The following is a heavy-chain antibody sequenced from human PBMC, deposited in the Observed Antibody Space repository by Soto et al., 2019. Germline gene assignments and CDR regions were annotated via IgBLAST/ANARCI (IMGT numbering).Heavy chain of an antibody. Sequence: SETLSLTCTVSGGSISSSSSYYWGWIRQPPGKGLEWIGSIYYSGSTYYNPSLKSRVTISVDTSKNQFSLKLSSVTAADTAVYYCARQGHLRYFDWLLGRFDPWGQGTLVTVSS. CDR3: ARQGHLRYFDWLLGRFDP. J-gene: IGHJ5*02. V-gene: IGHV4-39*01. CDR2: IYYSGST. D-gene: IGHD3-9*01. CDR1: GGSISSSSSYY.